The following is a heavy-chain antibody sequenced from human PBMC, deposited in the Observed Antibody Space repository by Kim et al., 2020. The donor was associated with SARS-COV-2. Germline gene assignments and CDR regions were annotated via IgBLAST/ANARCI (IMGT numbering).Heavy chain of an antibody. J-gene: IGHJ4*02. D-gene: IGHD3-22*01. Sequence: QEFKGRVTIIRDTSASTAYMELSSLRSEDMAVYYCARVSTDSSGNWDSFDYWGQGTLVTVSS. CDR3: ARVSTDSSGNWDSFDY. V-gene: IGHV1-3*02.